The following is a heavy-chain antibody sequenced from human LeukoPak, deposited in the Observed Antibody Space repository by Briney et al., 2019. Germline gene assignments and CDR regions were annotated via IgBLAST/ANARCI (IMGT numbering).Heavy chain of an antibody. CDR3: ARELTYYDSSGYHSRGLDY. V-gene: IGHV3-74*01. CDR1: GFTFSSYW. Sequence: GGSLRLSCAASGFTFSSYWMHWVRQAPGKGLVWVSRINIDGSSTSYADSVKGRFTISRDNAKNTLYLQMNSLRAEDTAVYYCARELTYYDSSGYHSRGLDYWGQGTLVTVS. CDR2: INIDGSST. D-gene: IGHD3-22*01. J-gene: IGHJ4*02.